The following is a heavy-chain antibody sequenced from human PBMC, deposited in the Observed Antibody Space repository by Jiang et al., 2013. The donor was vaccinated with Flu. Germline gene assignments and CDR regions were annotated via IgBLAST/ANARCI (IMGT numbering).Heavy chain of an antibody. CDR3: ASHIAAAASFDY. CDR1: S. V-gene: IGHV4-30-2*01. Sequence: SWSWIRQPPGKGLEWIGYIYHSGSTYYNPSLKSRVTISVDRSKNQFSLKLSSVTAADTAVYYCASHIAAAASFDYWGQGTLVTVSS. CDR2: IYHSGST. D-gene: IGHD6-13*01. J-gene: IGHJ4*02.